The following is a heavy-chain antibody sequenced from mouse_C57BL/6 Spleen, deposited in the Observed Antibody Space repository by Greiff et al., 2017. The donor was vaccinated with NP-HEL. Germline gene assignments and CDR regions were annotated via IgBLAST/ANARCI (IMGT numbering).Heavy chain of an antibody. Sequence: QVQLKESGAELARPGASVKMSCKASGYTFTSYTMHWVKQRPGQGLEWIGYINPSSGYTKYNQKFKDKATLTADKSSSTAYMQLSSLTSEDSAVYYCARAYDYGAWFAYWGQGTLVTVSA. V-gene: IGHV1-4*01. CDR1: GYTFTSYT. CDR3: ARAYDYGAWFAY. D-gene: IGHD2-4*01. CDR2: INPSSGYT. J-gene: IGHJ3*01.